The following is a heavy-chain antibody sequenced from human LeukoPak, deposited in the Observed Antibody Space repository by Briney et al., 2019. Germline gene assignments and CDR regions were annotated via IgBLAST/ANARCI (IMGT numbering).Heavy chain of an antibody. V-gene: IGHV4-34*01. CDR3: ARRKFAGCSSTSCYKANAFDI. J-gene: IGHJ3*02. CDR2: INHSGST. D-gene: IGHD2-2*02. CDR1: GGSFSGYY. Sequence: KSSETLSLTCAVYGGSFSGYYWSWIRQPPGKGLEWIGEINHSGSTNYNPSLKSRVTISVDTSKNQFSLKLSSVTAADTAVYYCARRKFAGCSSTSCYKANAFDIWGQGTMVTVSS.